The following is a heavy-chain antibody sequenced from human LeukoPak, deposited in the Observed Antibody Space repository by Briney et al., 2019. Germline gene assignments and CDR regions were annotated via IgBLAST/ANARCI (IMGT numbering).Heavy chain of an antibody. Sequence: SETLSLTCTVSGGSISSYYWSWIRQPPGKGLEWIGYIYYSGSTNYNPSLKSRVTISVDTSKNQFSLKLSSVTAADTAVYYCARPVSDNDAFDIWGQGTMVTVSS. J-gene: IGHJ3*02. CDR3: ARPVSDNDAFDI. D-gene: IGHD1-14*01. CDR2: IYYSGST. CDR1: GGSISSYY. V-gene: IGHV4-59*08.